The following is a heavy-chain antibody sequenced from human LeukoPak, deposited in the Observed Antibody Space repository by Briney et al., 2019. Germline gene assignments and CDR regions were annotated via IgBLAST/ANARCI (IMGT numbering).Heavy chain of an antibody. Sequence: SETLSLTRTFSGYSISRGYYWGWTRQPPGKGLEWIGSIYHSGSTYYTPSLKSRVTISVDTPKNQFSLKLSSVTAADTAVYYCARDGYSYGGWFDPWGQGTLDTVSS. J-gene: IGHJ5*02. CDR3: ARDGYSYGGWFDP. D-gene: IGHD5-18*01. CDR2: IYHSGST. CDR1: GYSISRGYY. V-gene: IGHV4-38-2*02.